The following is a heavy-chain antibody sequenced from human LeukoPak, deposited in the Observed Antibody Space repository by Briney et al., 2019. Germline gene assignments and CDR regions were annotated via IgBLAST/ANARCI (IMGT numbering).Heavy chain of an antibody. V-gene: IGHV3-21*01. Sequence: GESLRLSCAASEFTFSNYGMHWVRQAPGKGLEWVSSISSSSSYIYYADSVKGRFTISRDNAKNSLYLQMNSLRAEDTAVYYCARGGYMGPYFDYWGQGTLVTVSS. CDR2: ISSSSSYI. CDR1: EFTFSNYG. CDR3: ARGGYMGPYFDY. D-gene: IGHD5-24*01. J-gene: IGHJ4*02.